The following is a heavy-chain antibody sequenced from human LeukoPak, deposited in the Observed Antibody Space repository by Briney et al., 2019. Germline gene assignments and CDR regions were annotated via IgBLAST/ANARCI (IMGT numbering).Heavy chain of an antibody. CDR1: GGTFSSYA. CDR3: ARAEGSGSSRGYYYYYMDV. CDR2: IIPIFGTA. J-gene: IGHJ6*03. Sequence: SVKVSCKASGGTFSSYAISWVRQAPGQGLEWMGGIIPIFGTANYAQKLQGRVTITTDESTSTAYMELSSLRSEDTAVYYCARAEGSGSSRGYYYYYMDVWGKGTTVTVSS. V-gene: IGHV1-69*05. D-gene: IGHD3-10*01.